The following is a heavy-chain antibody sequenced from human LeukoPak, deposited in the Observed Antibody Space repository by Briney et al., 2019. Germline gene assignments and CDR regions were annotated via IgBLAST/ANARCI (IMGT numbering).Heavy chain of an antibody. CDR2: IYYSGST. Sequence: SETLSLTCTVSGGSISSYYWSWIRQPPGKGLEWIGYIYYSGSTNYNPSLKSRVTISVDTSKNQFSLKLSSVTAADTAVYYCARQGFRSTWFDPWGQGTLVTVSS. J-gene: IGHJ5*02. CDR3: ARQGFRSTWFDP. CDR1: GGSISSYY. V-gene: IGHV4-59*08.